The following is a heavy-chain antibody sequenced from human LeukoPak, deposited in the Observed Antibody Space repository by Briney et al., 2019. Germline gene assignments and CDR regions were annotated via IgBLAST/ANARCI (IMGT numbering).Heavy chain of an antibody. CDR2: ISYDGSNK. V-gene: IGHV3-30-3*01. Sequence: GGSLRLSCSASGFTFSSYWMHWVRQAPGKGLEWVAVISYDGSNKYYADSVKGRFTISRDNSKNTLYLQMNSLRAEDTAVYYCARSEIVWSGYSNYWGQGTLVTVSS. CDR1: GFTFSSYW. CDR3: ARSEIVWSGYSNY. J-gene: IGHJ4*02. D-gene: IGHD3-3*01.